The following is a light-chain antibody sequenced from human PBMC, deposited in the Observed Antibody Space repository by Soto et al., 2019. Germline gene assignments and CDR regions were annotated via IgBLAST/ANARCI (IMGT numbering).Light chain of an antibody. CDR1: QSISSW. Sequence: DIQMTQSPSTLCASVGDRVTITCRASQSISSWLAWYQQKPGKAPKLLIYDASSLESGVPSRFSGSGSGTEFTLTISSLQPDDFATYCCKQYNSYSPWTFSQGTKVEIK. CDR3: KQYNSYSPWT. V-gene: IGKV1-5*01. J-gene: IGKJ1*01. CDR2: DAS.